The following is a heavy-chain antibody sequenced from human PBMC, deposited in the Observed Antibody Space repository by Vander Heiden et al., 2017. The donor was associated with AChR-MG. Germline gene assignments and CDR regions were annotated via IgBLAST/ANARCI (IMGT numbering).Heavy chain of an antibody. CDR3: ARHSQYYGMDV. Sequence: EVQLVQSGAEVRRLGESLKISCKGSGYCVGCYWIGWVRQLPGKGLEWVGIIYPHDSNIRYSPSFQGQVTISADESTSTAYLQWSSLTASDTATYYCARHSQYYGMDVWGHGTTVTVSS. V-gene: IGHV5-51*01. D-gene: IGHD4-4*01. CDR1: GYCVGCYW. CDR2: IYPHDSNI. J-gene: IGHJ6*01.